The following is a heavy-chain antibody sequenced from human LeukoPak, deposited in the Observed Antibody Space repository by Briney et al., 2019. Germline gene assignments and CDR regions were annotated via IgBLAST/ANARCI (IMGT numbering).Heavy chain of an antibody. D-gene: IGHD6-19*01. CDR1: GYTFTSYG. V-gene: IGHV1-18*01. J-gene: IGHJ4*02. CDR3: ARDRSAYSSGWYHY. CDR2: ISAYNGDT. Sequence: GASVKVSCKASGYTFTSYGISWVRQAPGQGLEWMGWISAYNGDTNYAQKLQGRVTMTTDTSTSTDYMELRSLRSDDTAVYYCARDRSAYSSGWYHYWGQGTLVTVSS.